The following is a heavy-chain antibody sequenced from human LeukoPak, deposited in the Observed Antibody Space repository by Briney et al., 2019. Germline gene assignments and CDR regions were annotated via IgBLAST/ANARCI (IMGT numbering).Heavy chain of an antibody. CDR1: GLLFEDYG. CDR3: AKTGGGHRSYHYYGMDV. V-gene: IGHV3-9*01. J-gene: IGHJ6*02. D-gene: IGHD3-16*02. Sequence: PGRSLRLSCVASGLLFEDYGMHWVRQAPGKGLEWVSGMGWNSGSIDYADSVKGRFTISRDNAKNTLYLQMNSLRVEDTALYYCAKTGGGHRSYHYYGMDVWGQGTTVTVS. CDR2: MGWNSGSI.